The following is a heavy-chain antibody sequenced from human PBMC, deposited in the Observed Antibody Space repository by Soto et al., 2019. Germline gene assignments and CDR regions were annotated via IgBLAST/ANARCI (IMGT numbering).Heavy chain of an antibody. CDR3: ARTQGPYDSSGYYFFDY. CDR1: GFSLITSGMC. Sequence: SGPTLVNPAQTLTLTCTFSGFSLITSGMCVSCIRQPPGKALEWLALIDWDDDKYYSTSLKTRLTISKDTSKNQVVLTMTNMDPVDTATYYCARTQGPYDSSGYYFFDYWGQGTLVTVSS. V-gene: IGHV2-70*01. CDR2: IDWDDDK. D-gene: IGHD3-22*01. J-gene: IGHJ4*02.